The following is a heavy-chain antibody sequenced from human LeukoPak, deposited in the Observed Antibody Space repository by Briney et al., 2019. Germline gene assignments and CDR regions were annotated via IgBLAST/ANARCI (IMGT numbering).Heavy chain of an antibody. V-gene: IGHV4-59*01. D-gene: IGHD3-10*01. J-gene: IGHJ5*02. CDR3: ARDDYRGVTNFDP. CDR1: GGSISSYY. Sequence: SETLSLTCTVSGGSISSYYWSWIRQPPGKGLEWIGYISYTGSTNYNPSLKSRVTISVDTSKNQFSLQLTSVTAADTAVYYCARDDYRGVTNFDPWGQGTLVTVSS. CDR2: ISYTGST.